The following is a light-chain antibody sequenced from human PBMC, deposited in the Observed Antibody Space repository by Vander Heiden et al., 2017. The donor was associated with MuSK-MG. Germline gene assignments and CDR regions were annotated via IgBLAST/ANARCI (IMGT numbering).Light chain of an antibody. V-gene: IGKV1-5*01. Sequence: DILMTHSPSTLSASVGDRVTITCRASQSVGNWLAWYQQKPGNAPRLLIYDTSSLESGVPSRFSGRGSGTELTLTISSLQPDDFATYYCQQEESFPWTFGQGTKVEVK. CDR3: QQEESFPWT. CDR1: QSVGNW. J-gene: IGKJ1*01. CDR2: DTS.